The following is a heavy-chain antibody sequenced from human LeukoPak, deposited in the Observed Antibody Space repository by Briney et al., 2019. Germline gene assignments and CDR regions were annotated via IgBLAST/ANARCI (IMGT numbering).Heavy chain of an antibody. V-gene: IGHV3-48*01. D-gene: IGHD6-19*01. CDR3: ARDFEGGWIFDY. Sequence: PGGSLRLSCAASGFTFSSYSMNCVRQAPGKGLEWVSYISSSSTIYYADSVKGRFTISRDNAKNSLNLQMNSLRAEDTAVYYCARDFEGGWIFDYWGQGTLVTVSS. J-gene: IGHJ4*02. CDR1: GFTFSSYS. CDR2: ISSSSTI.